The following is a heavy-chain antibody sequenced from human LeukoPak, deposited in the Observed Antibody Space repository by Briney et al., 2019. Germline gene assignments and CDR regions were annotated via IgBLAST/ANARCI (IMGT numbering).Heavy chain of an antibody. CDR1: GGATTRHT. CDR2: FYYSGST. J-gene: IGHJ4*02. CDR3: ARTDCRDGYDFDF. D-gene: IGHD5-24*01. V-gene: IGHV4-59*08. Sequence: PSETLSLTRAVSGGATTRHTRGRIRQPPGKGLEWIGYFYYSGSTNYNPSLESRVTISVDTSRSHLYLNLSSVTAADTAMYYRARTDCRDGYDFDFWGPGTLVTVSS.